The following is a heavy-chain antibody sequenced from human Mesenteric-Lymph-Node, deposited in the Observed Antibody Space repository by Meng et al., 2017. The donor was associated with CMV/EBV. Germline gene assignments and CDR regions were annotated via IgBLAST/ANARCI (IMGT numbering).Heavy chain of an antibody. V-gene: IGHV1-2*02. D-gene: IGHD3-22*01. J-gene: IGHJ5*02. Sequence: GYTFTTYGVTWVRQAPGQGLEWMGWINPNSGGTNYAQKFQGRVTMTRDTSISTAYMELSRLRSDDTAVYYCARARHYYDSSGSPLTPWGQGTLVTVSS. CDR1: GYTFTTYG. CDR2: INPNSGGT. CDR3: ARARHYYDSSGSPLTP.